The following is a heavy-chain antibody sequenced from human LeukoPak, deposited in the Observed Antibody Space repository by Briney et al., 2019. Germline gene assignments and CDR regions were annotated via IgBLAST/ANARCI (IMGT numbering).Heavy chain of an antibody. CDR3: ARDLTGLGHYFDH. CDR1: GGSISSFS. CDR2: IYTRGNA. Sequence: PSETLSLTCSVSGGSISSFSWNWIRQPAGKGLEWIGRISTRGSDGRIYTRGNADYNPSLKSRVIISLDKSNNQFSLGLTSVTAADTAMYYCARDLTGLGHYFDHWGQGALVAVSS. V-gene: IGHV4-4*07. J-gene: IGHJ4*02. D-gene: IGHD3-10*01.